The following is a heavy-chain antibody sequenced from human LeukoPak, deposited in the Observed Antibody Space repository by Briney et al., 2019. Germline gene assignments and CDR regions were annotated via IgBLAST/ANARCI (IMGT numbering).Heavy chain of an antibody. CDR2: ISYDGNNK. D-gene: IGHD2-2*01. CDR1: GFTFNTYT. Sequence: GGSLRLSCAASGFTFNTYTMHWVRQAPGQGLEWVAVISYDGNNKNYADSVKGRFTTSRDNSRNTLYLQMNSLRAEDTAVYYCARDHLGSTSPYGMDVWGQGTTVTVSS. V-gene: IGHV3-30-3*01. CDR3: ARDHLGSTSPYGMDV. J-gene: IGHJ6*02.